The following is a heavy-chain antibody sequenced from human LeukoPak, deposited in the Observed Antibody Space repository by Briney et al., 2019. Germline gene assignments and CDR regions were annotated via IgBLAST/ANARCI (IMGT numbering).Heavy chain of an antibody. V-gene: IGHV3-23*01. J-gene: IGHJ4*02. CDR2: ISGSGDST. CDR1: GLTFSRYA. Sequence: GGSLRLSCAASGLTFSRYAMNWVRQAPGKGLEWVSAISGSGDSTYYADSVKGRFTISRDNSKNTLYLQMTSLRAEDTAIYYCAKDRAVAGTRGFDYWGQGTLVTVSS. D-gene: IGHD6-19*01. CDR3: AKDRAVAGTRGFDY.